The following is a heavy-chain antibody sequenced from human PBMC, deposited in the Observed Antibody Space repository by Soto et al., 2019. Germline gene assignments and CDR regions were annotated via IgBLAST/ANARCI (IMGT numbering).Heavy chain of an antibody. CDR1: GFTFSTSW. CDR3: ARLGYCYSSYCS. D-gene: IGHD2-15*01. Sequence: EVQLVESGGGLVQPGGSLRLSCVGSGFTFSTSWIHWVRQAPGKGLVWVSRISGDGRTTLYADSVNGRFTVSRDNAKNTMYLQMNSLTADDTAVYFCARLGYCYSSYCSWGQGTLVTVSP. CDR2: ISGDGRTT. V-gene: IGHV3-74*01. J-gene: IGHJ5*02.